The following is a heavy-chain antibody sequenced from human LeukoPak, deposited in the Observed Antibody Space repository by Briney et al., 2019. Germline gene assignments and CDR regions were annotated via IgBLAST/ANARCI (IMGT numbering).Heavy chain of an antibody. CDR3: AREGTAGTNLNWFDP. CDR1: GGSISSYY. V-gene: IGHV4-59*01. Sequence: SETLSLTCTVCGGSISSYYWSWIRQRPGKGLEWIGYISYSGSTNFNPSLKSRVTISVDTSKNQFSLKLSSVTAADTAVYYCAREGTAGTNLNWFDPWGQGTLVIVSS. J-gene: IGHJ5*02. CDR2: ISYSGST. D-gene: IGHD1-1*01.